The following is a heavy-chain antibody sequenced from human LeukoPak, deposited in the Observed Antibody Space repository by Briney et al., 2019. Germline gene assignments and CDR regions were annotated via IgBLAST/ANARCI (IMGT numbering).Heavy chain of an antibody. V-gene: IGHV3-23*01. D-gene: IGHD2-15*01. CDR2: ISATGGTT. J-gene: IGHJ6*03. CDR1: GFTFSSYG. Sequence: GGSLRLSCAASGFTFSSYGMSWVRQAPGKGLEWVSAISATGGTTYYADSVRGRFTISRDNSKNTLYLQMNSLRAEDTAIYYCAKNGDRGAYCSGGSCYPYYYYYIDVWGKGTTVTISS. CDR3: AKNGDRGAYCSGGSCYPYYYYYIDV.